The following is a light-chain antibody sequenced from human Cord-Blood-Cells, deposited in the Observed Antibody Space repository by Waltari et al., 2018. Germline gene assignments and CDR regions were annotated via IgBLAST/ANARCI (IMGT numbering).Light chain of an antibody. V-gene: IGLV2-14*01. CDR1: RSAVGGYHY. CDR2: EVS. Sequence: QSALTQPASVSGSPGQSITISCTGTRSAVGGYHYVSWYQHHPGKAPKLMIYEVSNRPSGVSNRFSGSKSGNTASLTISGLQAEDEADYYCSSYTSSSTLVFGGGTKLTVL. J-gene: IGLJ2*01. CDR3: SSYTSSSTLV.